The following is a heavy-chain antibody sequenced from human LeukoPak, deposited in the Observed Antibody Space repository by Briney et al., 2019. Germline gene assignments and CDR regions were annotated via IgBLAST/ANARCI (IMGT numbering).Heavy chain of an antibody. J-gene: IGHJ3*02. D-gene: IGHD3-3*01. Sequence: ASVKVSCKASGYTFTSYGISWVRQAPGQGLEWMGWISAYNGNTNYAQKLQGRVTMTTDTSTSTAYMELRSLRSDDTAVYYCARNYDFWSGYYRAYAFDIWGQGTMVTVSS. CDR2: ISAYNGNT. CDR1: GYTFTSYG. CDR3: ARNYDFWSGYYRAYAFDI. V-gene: IGHV1-18*01.